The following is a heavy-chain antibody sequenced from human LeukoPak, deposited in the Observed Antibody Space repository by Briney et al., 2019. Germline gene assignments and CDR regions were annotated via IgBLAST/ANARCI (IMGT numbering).Heavy chain of an antibody. J-gene: IGHJ4*02. CDR3: ASRYSYGSVYFDY. CDR2: INSDGSST. D-gene: IGHD5-18*01. CDR1: GFTFSCYW. V-gene: IGHV3-74*01. Sequence: GGSLRLSCAASGFTFSCYWMHWVRQAPGKGLVWVSRINSDGSSTSYADSVKGRFTISRDNAKNTLYLQMNSLRAEDTAVYYCASRYSYGSVYFDYWGQGTLVTVSS.